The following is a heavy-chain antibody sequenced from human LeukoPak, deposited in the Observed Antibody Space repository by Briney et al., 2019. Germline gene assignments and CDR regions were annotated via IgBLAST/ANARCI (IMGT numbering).Heavy chain of an antibody. CDR3: ARDRFYFQH. D-gene: IGHD3-10*01. J-gene: IGHJ1*01. CDR1: GFTFGAFG. CDR2: IWYDGTNK. V-gene: IGHV3-33*01. Sequence: GGSLRLSCAASGFTFGAFGMHWVRQAPGKGLEWVATIWYDGTNKYYADSVKGRLTVSRDNSKNTLYLQMNSLRAEDTAVYYCARDRFYFQHWGQGTLVTVSS.